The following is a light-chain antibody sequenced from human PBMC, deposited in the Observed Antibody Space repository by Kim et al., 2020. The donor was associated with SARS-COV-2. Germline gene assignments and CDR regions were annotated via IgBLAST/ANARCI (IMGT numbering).Light chain of an antibody. CDR1: SGYSNYK. V-gene: IGLV9-49*01. Sequence: LSSGYSNYKVDWYQQRPGKGPRFVMRVGTGGIVGSKGDGIPDRFSVLGSGLNRYLTIKNIQEEDESDYHCGADHGSGSNFVYVFGTGTKVTVL. CDR2: VGTGGIVG. J-gene: IGLJ1*01. CDR3: GADHGSGSNFVYV.